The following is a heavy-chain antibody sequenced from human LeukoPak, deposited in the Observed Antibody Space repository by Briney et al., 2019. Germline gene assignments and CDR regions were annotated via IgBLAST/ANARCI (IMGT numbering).Heavy chain of an antibody. V-gene: IGHV4-39*01. CDR3: ASSPLYSGSSYFGY. CDR2: IYYSGST. J-gene: IGHJ4*02. CDR1: GGSISSSSYY. D-gene: IGHD1-26*01. Sequence: PSETLSLTCTVSGGSISSSSYYWGWIRQPPGKGLEWIGSIYYSGSTYYNPSLKSRVAISVDTSKNQFSLKLSSVTAADTAVYYCASSPLYSGSSYFGYWGQGTLLTVSS.